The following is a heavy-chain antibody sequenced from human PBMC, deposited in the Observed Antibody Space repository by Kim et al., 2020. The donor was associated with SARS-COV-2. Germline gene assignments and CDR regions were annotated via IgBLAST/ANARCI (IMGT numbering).Heavy chain of an antibody. V-gene: IGHV4-61*02. CDR3: ASARGYSGYDPFDY. J-gene: IGHJ4*02. Sequence: SETLSLTCTVSGGSFSSGSYYWSWIRQPAGKGLEWIGRIYTSGSTNYNPSLKSRVTISVDTSKNQFSLKLSSVTAADTAVYYCASARGYSGYDPFDYWGQGTLVTVSS. CDR1: GGSFSSGSYY. D-gene: IGHD5-12*01. CDR2: IYTSGST.